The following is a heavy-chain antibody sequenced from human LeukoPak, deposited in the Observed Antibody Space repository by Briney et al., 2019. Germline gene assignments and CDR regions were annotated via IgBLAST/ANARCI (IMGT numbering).Heavy chain of an antibody. D-gene: IGHD6-19*01. Sequence: SETLSLTCTVSGASISSDCWIWIRQTPGKGPEWIGYHCGNTDYNPSLKSRVSISVDTSKNQFSLKLNSISTADTAVYYCARGQEWLPDHWGQGSLVTVSS. CDR3: ARGQEWLPDH. V-gene: IGHV4-59*01. CDR1: GASISSDC. J-gene: IGHJ4*02. CDR2: YHCGNT.